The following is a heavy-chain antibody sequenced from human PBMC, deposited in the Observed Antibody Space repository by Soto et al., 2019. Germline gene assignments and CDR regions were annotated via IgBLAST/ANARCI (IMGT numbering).Heavy chain of an antibody. D-gene: IGHD3-22*01. V-gene: IGHV4-4*07. J-gene: IGHJ5*02. CDR3: ARDEYYDSNNWFDH. Sequence: SETLSLTCTVSGGATTAYYWSWIRQPVGEGLQWIGRVYSTGSTNYNPSLRSRVTMSVDTSQNQFFLRLSSVTAADTAVYYCARDEYYDSNNWFDHWGQGILVTVS. CDR1: GGATTAYY. CDR2: VYSTGST.